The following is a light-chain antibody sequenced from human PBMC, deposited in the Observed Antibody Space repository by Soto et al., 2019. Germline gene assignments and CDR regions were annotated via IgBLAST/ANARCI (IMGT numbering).Light chain of an antibody. CDR1: QGISSY. Sequence: AIRMTQSPSSLSASTGDRVTITCRASQGISSYLSWYQQKPGKAPKLLIYAASTLQSGVPSRFSGSGSGTDFTLTISCLQSEDFATSYCQQYYSYPQTFGHGTKVEIK. J-gene: IGKJ1*01. CDR3: QQYYSYPQT. V-gene: IGKV1-8*01. CDR2: AAS.